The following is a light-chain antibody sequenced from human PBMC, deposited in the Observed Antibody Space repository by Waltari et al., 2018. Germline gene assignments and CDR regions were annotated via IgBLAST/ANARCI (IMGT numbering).Light chain of an antibody. CDR2: KAS. V-gene: IGKV1-5*03. CDR1: QRMMNW. J-gene: IGKJ4*01. CDR3: QQYNSYSLLT. Sequence: DXQXTXSPXTLSASVXXXXTITCRVRQRMMNWFAWYQQEPGKAPKRLIYKASTLESGVPSRFSGSGSGTEFTLTISSLQPDDFATYYCQQYNSYSLLTFGGGTKVEIK.